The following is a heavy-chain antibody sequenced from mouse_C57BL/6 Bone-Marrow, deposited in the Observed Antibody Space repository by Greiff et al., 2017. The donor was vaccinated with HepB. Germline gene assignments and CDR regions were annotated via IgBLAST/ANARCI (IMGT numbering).Heavy chain of an antibody. V-gene: IGHV5-4*03. J-gene: IGHJ1*03. CDR1: GFTFSSYA. D-gene: IGHD2-4*01. CDR3: ARIYDYDVYWYFDV. CDR2: ISDGGSYT. Sequence: EVKLVESGGGLVKPGGSLKLSCAASGFTFSSYAMSWVRQTPEKRLEWVATISDGGSYTYYPDNVKGRFTISRDNAKNNLYLQMSHLKSEDTAMYYCARIYDYDVYWYFDVWGTGTTVTVSS.